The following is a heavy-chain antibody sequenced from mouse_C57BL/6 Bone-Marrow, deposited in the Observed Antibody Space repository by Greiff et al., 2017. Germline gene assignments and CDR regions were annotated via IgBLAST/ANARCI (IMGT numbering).Heavy chain of an antibody. D-gene: IGHD1-1*01. CDR2: IYPRDGST. V-gene: IGHV1-85*01. J-gene: IGHJ1*03. CDR3: ARVRVDGSSGDGYFDV. Sequence: VQLLQSGPELVKPGASVKLSCKASGYTFTSYDINWVNQRPGQGLEWIGWIYPRDGSTKYKEKFKGKVTLTVDTSSSTVYMQLHSLTSEDSAVYFCARVRVDGSSGDGYFDVWGTGTTVTVSS. CDR1: GYTFTSYD.